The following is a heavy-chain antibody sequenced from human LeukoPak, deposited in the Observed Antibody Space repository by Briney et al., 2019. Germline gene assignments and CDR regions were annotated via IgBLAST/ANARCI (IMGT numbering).Heavy chain of an antibody. V-gene: IGHV4-59*01. CDR2: IYYSGSS. J-gene: IGHJ6*03. CDR1: GGSISGYH. CDR3: ARVPRSYYYYYYMDV. Sequence: SETLSLTCNVSGGSISGYHWSWIRQPPGKGLERLRYIYYSGSSNYNPSLKSRVTMSADTSKNQFSLKLSSVTAADTAVYYCARVPRSYYYYYYMDVWGKGTTVTVSS.